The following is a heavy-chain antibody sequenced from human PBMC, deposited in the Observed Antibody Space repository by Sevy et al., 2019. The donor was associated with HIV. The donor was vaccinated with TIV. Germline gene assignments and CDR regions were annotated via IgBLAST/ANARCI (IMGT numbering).Heavy chain of an antibody. CDR3: ARDGVGYTAMGPFDY. J-gene: IGHJ4*02. CDR1: GFTFSSYA. CDR2: ISYDGSNK. Sequence: GGSLRLSCAASGFTFSSYAMHWVRQAPGKGLEWVAVISYDGSNKYYADSVKGRFTISRDNSKNPLYLQMNSLRAEDTAVYYCARDGVGYTAMGPFDYWGQGTLVTVSS. D-gene: IGHD5-18*01. V-gene: IGHV3-30-3*01.